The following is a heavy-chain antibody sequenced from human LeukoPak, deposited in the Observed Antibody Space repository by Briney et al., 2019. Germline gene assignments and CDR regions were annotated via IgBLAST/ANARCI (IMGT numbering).Heavy chain of an antibody. J-gene: IGHJ4*02. V-gene: IGHV3-33*01. CDR1: GFSFTSYG. CDR2: IWYDGTNK. CDR3: ARVSESGNSDY. D-gene: IGHD4-23*01. Sequence: GRSLRLSCAASGFSFTSYGMHWVRQAPGKGLEWVAVIWYDGTNKYYADSVKGRFTISRDTSNNMLYLQMNSLRAGDTAVYYCARVSESGNSDYWGQGTLVTVSS.